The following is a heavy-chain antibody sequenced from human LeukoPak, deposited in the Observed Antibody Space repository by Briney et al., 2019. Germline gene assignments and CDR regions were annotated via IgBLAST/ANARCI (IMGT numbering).Heavy chain of an antibody. D-gene: IGHD6-13*01. J-gene: IGHJ4*02. Sequence: GGSLRLSCAASGFTFSSYFMTWVRQAPGKGLEWVAAISGSGGSTYYAESVKGRFTISRDNSKNTLYLQMNSLRVEDTAVYYCAKGSAGSRPYYFDYWGQGTLVTVSS. CDR1: GFTFSSYF. CDR2: ISGSGGST. CDR3: AKGSAGSRPYYFDY. V-gene: IGHV3-23*01.